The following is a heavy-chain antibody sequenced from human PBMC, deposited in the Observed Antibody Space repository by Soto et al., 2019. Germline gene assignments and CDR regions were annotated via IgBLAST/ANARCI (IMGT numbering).Heavy chain of an antibody. Sequence: GASVKVSCAVSGFPFYSYSMSWVRQAPGQGLEWLASLSSGSFYIFHADSMRGRFTISSDDAKNLLFVQMNSLTIEDTATYYCAREANTIYAPHGLDVWGQGTAVTVSS. CDR3: AREANTIYAPHGLDV. D-gene: IGHD3-3*01. CDR1: GFPFYSYS. V-gene: IGHV3-21*01. CDR2: LSSGSFYI. J-gene: IGHJ6*02.